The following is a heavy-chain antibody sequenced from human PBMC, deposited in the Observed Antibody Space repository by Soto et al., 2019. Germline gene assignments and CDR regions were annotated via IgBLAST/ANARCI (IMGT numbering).Heavy chain of an antibody. J-gene: IGHJ3*02. CDR1: GGSITSSSYY. Sequence: PSETLSLTCTVSGGSITSSSYYWGWIRQPPGKGLEWVSAISGSGGSTYYADSVKGRFTISRDNSKNTLELQMSSLRGEDTAVYYCARGEAWTDEAFDIWGQGTMVTVSS. CDR3: ARGEAWTDEAFDI. CDR2: ISGSGGST. V-gene: IGHV3-23*01. D-gene: IGHD5-12*01.